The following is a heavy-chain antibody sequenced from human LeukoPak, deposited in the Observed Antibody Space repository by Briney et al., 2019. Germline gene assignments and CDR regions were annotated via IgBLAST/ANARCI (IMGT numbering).Heavy chain of an antibody. CDR2: IIYSGRA. CDR3: AEWGYFFDSSAHVVPSDDS. CDR1: GGPISTYY. Sequence: SEPLSLTCTVSGGPISTYYWTWIRQPPGKGLGWIAYIIYSGRADFNPSLTRRVTISVETSRDQISLRLTSVTAADTAGYFWAEWGYFFDSSAHVVPSDDSWGQGILVTVSS. D-gene: IGHD3-22*01. J-gene: IGHJ4*02. V-gene: IGHV4-59*12.